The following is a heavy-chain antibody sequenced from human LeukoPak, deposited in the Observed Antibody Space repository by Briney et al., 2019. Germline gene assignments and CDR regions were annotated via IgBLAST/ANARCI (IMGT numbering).Heavy chain of an antibody. CDR2: IRYDETNE. J-gene: IGHJ4*02. CDR3: AKDSPPTSEWLPDY. D-gene: IGHD5-12*01. Sequence: GGSLRLSCAASRFTFSSYGMHWVRQAPGKGLEWVAFIRYDETNEYHADSVKGRFTISRDNSQNTLYLQVDSLRVDDTAVYYCAKDSPPTSEWLPDYWGQGTLVTISS. CDR1: RFTFSSYG. V-gene: IGHV3-30*02.